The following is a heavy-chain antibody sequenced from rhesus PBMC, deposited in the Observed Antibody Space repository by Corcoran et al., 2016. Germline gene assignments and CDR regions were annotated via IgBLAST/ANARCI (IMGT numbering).Heavy chain of an antibody. CDR2: YSNNGGGGT. J-gene: IGHJ4*01. CDR3: AKSPIVGSYFDY. V-gene: IGHV3S5*01. D-gene: IGHD2-39*01. Sequence: EVQLVESGGGVVQPGGSLRLSCAASGFSFSSYAMNWVRQAPGKGLEWVSYSNNGGGGTYYADSVRGRFTISRDNSKNTLSLQMNSLRTEDTAVYYCAKSPIVGSYFDYWGQGVLVTVSS. CDR1: GFSFSSYA.